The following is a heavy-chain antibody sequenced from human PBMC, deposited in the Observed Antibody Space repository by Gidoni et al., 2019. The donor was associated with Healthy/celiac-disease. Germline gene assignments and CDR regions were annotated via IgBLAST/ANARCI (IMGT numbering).Heavy chain of an antibody. CDR2: INHSGST. CDR3: ARGGITIFGVVICYFDY. D-gene: IGHD3-3*01. CDR1: GGSFIGYY. Sequence: HVQLQQWGAGLLKPSETLSLNCAVYGGSFIGYYWSWIRQPPGKGLEWIGEINHSGSTNYNPSLKSRVTISVDTSKNQFSLKLSSVTAADTAVYYCARGGITIFGVVICYFDYWGQGTLVTVSS. V-gene: IGHV4-34*01. J-gene: IGHJ4*02.